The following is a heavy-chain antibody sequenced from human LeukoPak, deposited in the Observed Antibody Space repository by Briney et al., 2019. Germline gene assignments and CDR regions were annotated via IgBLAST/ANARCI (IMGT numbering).Heavy chain of an antibody. CDR2: ISGSGGST. Sequence: GGSLRLSCAASGFTFSSYAMSWVRQAPGQGLEWFSAISGSGGSTYYADSVKGRFTISRENSKNTLYLQMNRMRAEDTAVYYCAKDPGIAVAGTMVYFDYWGQGTLVTVAS. J-gene: IGHJ4*02. CDR3: AKDPGIAVAGTMVYFDY. D-gene: IGHD6-19*01. V-gene: IGHV3-23*01. CDR1: GFTFSSYA.